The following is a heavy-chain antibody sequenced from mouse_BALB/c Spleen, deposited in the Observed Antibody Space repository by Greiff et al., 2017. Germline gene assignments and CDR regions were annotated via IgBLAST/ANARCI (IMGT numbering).Heavy chain of an antibody. CDR2: IWTGGGT. CDR1: GFSLTSYD. J-gene: IGHJ3*01. CDR3: VGVLRY. V-gene: IGHV2-9-2*01. Sequence: VHLVESGPGLVAPSQSLSITCTVSGFSLTSYDISWIRQPPGKGLEWLGVIWTGGGTNYNSAFMSRLSISKDNSKSQVFLKMNSLQTDDTAIYYCVGVLRYWGQGTLVTVSA. D-gene: IGHD1-1*01.